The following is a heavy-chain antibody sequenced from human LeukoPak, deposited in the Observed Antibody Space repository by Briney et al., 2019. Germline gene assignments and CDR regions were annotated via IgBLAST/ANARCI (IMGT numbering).Heavy chain of an antibody. Sequence: PRGSLRLSCAASGFTFSSYSMNWVRQAPGKGLEWVSSISSSSSTIYYADSVKGRFTISRDNAKNSLYLQMNSLRAEDTAVYYCAREGDDFWSGYYPEGDYYYYYYMDVWGKGTTVTVSS. CDR1: GFTFSSYS. V-gene: IGHV3-48*01. CDR3: AREGDDFWSGYYPEGDYYYYYYMDV. D-gene: IGHD3-3*01. J-gene: IGHJ6*03. CDR2: ISSSSSTI.